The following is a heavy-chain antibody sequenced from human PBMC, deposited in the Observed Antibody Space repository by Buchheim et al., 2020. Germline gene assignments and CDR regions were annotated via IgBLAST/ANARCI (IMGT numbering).Heavy chain of an antibody. J-gene: IGHJ4*02. D-gene: IGHD5-24*01. CDR3: ATQRRDGYNFWDY. CDR2: ILYNGNT. Sequence: QLQLQESGPGLVKPLETLSLTCSVSGDSIISRSHYWGWIRQPPGKGLEWVGSILYNGNTYYSPSLKSRVTVFADTSKNQFSLKLSSVTAADTAVYYCATQRRDGYNFWDYWGQGTL. V-gene: IGHV4-39*01. CDR1: GDSIISRSHY.